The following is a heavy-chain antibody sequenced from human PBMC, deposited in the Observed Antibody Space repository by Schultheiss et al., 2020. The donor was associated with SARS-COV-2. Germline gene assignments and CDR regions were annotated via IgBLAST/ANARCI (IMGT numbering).Heavy chain of an antibody. CDR2: IVVGSGNT. CDR3: ATGYRYDYDRHFFVS. D-gene: IGHD5-18*01. Sequence: ASVKVSCKASGYSFKDYYVHWVRQAPGQGLEWIGWIVVGSGNTNYAQKFQGRVTMTTDTSTSTAYIELRSLRSDDTAVYYCATGYRYDYDRHFFVSWGQGTLVTVSS. V-gene: IGHV1-18*04. CDR1: GYSFKDYY. J-gene: IGHJ4*02.